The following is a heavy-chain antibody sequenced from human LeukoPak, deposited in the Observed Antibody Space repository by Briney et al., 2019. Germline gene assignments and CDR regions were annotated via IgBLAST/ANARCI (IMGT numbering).Heavy chain of an antibody. CDR3: AKDSLRFSEWFHDAFDI. CDR1: GFTFSSYG. J-gene: IGHJ3*02. Sequence: GRSLRLSCAASGFTFSSYGMHWVRQAPGKGLEWVAVISYDGSNKYYADSVKGRFTISRDNSKNTLYLQMNSLRAEDTAVYYCAKDSLRFSEWFHDAFDIWGQGTMVTVSS. CDR2: ISYDGSNK. V-gene: IGHV3-30*18. D-gene: IGHD3-3*01.